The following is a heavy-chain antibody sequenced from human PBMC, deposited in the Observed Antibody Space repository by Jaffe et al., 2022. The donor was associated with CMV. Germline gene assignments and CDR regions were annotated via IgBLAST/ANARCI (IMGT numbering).Heavy chain of an antibody. CDR1: GISFVNYW. D-gene: IGHD1-26*01. CDR3: ARVGGSTGPYTMGYYYYMDV. V-gene: IGHV3-7*03. J-gene: IGHJ6*03. Sequence: EVQLVESGGGLVQRGGSLRLSCAASGISFVNYWMSWVRQPPGKGLEWVANIQHDGSEKYYVDSVKGRFTISRDNAKNSLYLQMNSLRAEDTAVYYCARVGGSTGPYTMGYYYYMDVWGKGTTVTVSS. CDR2: IQHDGSEK.